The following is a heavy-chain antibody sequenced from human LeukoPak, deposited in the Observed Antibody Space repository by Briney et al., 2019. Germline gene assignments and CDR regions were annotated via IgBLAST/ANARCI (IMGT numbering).Heavy chain of an antibody. V-gene: IGHV4-38-2*01. D-gene: IGHD3-22*01. J-gene: IGHJ4*02. CDR1: GYSISSGYY. CDR2: IYHSGST. Sequence: SETLSLTCAVSGYSISSGYYWGWIRQPPGKGVERSGSIYHSGSTYYNQSLKSRVTISVDTSKNQFSLKLSSVTAADTAVYYCARVAYYDSSGYYYTRGTYYFDYGGQGTLVTVSS. CDR3: ARVAYYDSSGYYYTRGTYYFDY.